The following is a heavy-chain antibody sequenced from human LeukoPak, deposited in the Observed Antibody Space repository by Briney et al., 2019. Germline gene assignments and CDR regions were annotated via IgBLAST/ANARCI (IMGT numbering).Heavy chain of an antibody. D-gene: IGHD3-22*01. Sequence: NHGESLEISCKGSGYNFTSYWIGWGRQLPGKGVEWMGIIYPGDSDTRYSTSLQGQVTISAHKSISTAYLQWSSLKASDTAMYYCASGRGDYYDSSGPIDYWGQGTLVTVSS. CDR1: GYNFTSYW. V-gene: IGHV5-51*01. CDR3: ASGRGDYYDSSGPIDY. CDR2: IYPGDSDT. J-gene: IGHJ4*02.